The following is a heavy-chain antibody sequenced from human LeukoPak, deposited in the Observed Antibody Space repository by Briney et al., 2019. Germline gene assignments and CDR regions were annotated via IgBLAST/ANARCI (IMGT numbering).Heavy chain of an antibody. CDR2: IRYDGSKK. D-gene: IGHD4-17*01. Sequence: GGSLRLSCAASAFTFSRYGMHWVRQAPGKGLEWVAFIRYDGSKKYYADSVKGRFTISRDNSKNTLYLQMNSLRAEDTAVYYCAKEIWPTVTTPGWTYFDYWGQGALVTVSS. CDR3: AKEIWPTVTTPGWTYFDY. CDR1: AFTFSRYG. J-gene: IGHJ4*02. V-gene: IGHV3-30*02.